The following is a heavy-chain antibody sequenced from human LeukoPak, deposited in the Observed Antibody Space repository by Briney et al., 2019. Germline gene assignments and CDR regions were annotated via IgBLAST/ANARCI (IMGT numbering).Heavy chain of an antibody. D-gene: IGHD6-19*01. CDR1: GGTFSSYA. CDR2: IIPIFGTA. Sequence: ASVKVSCKASGGTFSSYAISWVRQAPGQGLEWMGGIIPIFGTANYAQKFQGRVTITADESTSTAYMELSSLRSEDTAVYYCARDPIAVAGPFDYGGQGTLVTVSS. CDR3: ARDPIAVAGPFDY. V-gene: IGHV1-69*13. J-gene: IGHJ4*02.